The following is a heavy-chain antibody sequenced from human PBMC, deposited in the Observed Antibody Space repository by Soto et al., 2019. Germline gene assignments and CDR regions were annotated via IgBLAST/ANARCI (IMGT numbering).Heavy chain of an antibody. J-gene: IGHJ4*02. D-gene: IGHD1-1*01. CDR1: GFTLPNYG. CDR2: FSGGSGTT. Sequence: VQLLASGGGLVQPGGSLRLSCVVSGFTLPNYGVTWVRQAPGKGLEWVSGFSGGSGTTHYRDSVKGRFTISRDDSKSTVYLQMNSLGVDDTAVYYCVSWNGYGDSWGQGTLVTVSS. CDR3: VSWNGYGDS. V-gene: IGHV3-23*01.